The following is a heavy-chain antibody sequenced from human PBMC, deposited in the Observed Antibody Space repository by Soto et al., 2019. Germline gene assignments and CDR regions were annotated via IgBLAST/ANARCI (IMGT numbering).Heavy chain of an antibody. CDR3: AGAPAPHQGDY. V-gene: IGHV1-3*01. Sequence: QVQLVQSGAEVKKPGASVKVSCKASGYTFTSYAMHWVRQAPGQRLEWMGWINAGNGNTKYSQKFQDRVTITRDTSASPADMELSSLRAEVTAVYYRAGAPAPHQGDYWGQGTLVTVSS. CDR2: INAGNGNT. CDR1: GYTFTSYA. J-gene: IGHJ4*02.